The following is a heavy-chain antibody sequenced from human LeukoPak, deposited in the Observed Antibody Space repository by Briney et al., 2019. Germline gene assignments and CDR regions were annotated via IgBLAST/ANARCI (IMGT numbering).Heavy chain of an antibody. CDR1: GFTFSSYA. D-gene: IGHD3-22*01. Sequence: PGASLRLSCAASGFTFSSYAMSWVRQAPGKGLEGMGVISGSGGSTYYADSVKGVFTISRDNSKNTLYLHMNSLGAEDTAVYYCAKILASYDSSGFDYWGQGTLVTVSS. CDR3: AKILASYDSSGFDY. V-gene: IGHV3-23*01. J-gene: IGHJ4*02. CDR2: ISGSGGST.